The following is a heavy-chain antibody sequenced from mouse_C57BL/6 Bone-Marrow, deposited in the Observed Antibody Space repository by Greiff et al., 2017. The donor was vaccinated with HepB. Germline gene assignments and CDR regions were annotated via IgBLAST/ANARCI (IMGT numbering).Heavy chain of an antibody. D-gene: IGHD2-1*01. J-gene: IGHJ2*01. CDR3: ARRRDGNDY. CDR1: GYSFTGYY. V-gene: IGHV1-42*01. CDR2: INPSTGGT. Sequence: QLQQSGPELVKPGASVKISCKASGYSFTGYYMNWVKQSPEKSLEWIGEINPSTGGTTYNQKFKAKATLTVDKSSSTAYMQLKSLTSEDSAVYYCARRRDGNDYWGQGTTLTVSS.